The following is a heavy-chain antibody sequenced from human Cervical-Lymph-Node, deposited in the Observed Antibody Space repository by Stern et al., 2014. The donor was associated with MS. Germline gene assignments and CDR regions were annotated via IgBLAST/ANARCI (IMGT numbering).Heavy chain of an antibody. D-gene: IGHD2-15*01. Sequence: VQLVESGGDVVKPGRSLRLSCAASRFSISDYAMHWVRQAPGKGLEWVATISYDGSSQRYADSVKGRFTISSDNLKTPVHVQMNSLRTEDTAVYYCTREDCSGGSCRGMDVWGQGATVTVSS. CDR2: ISYDGSSQ. V-gene: IGHV3-30-3*01. J-gene: IGHJ6*02. CDR1: RFSISDYA. CDR3: TREDCSGGSCRGMDV.